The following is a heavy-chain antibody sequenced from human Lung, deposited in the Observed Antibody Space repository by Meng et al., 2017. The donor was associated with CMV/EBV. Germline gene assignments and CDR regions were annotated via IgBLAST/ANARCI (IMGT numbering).Heavy chain of an antibody. D-gene: IGHD4-23*01. CDR2: ISSSGTYI. J-gene: IGHJ6*01. CDR1: GFTFSTYS. Sequence: GEXXKIPCAASGFTFSTYSMNWVRQAPGEGLEWVSYISSSGTYINYIDSVEGRFTISRDNGQNSLYLQINNLRAEDTAVDYCARDVSHRSSTYCGIHYFYALHVWXQGTXV. CDR3: ARDVSHRSSTYCGIHYFYALHV. V-gene: IGHV3-21*01.